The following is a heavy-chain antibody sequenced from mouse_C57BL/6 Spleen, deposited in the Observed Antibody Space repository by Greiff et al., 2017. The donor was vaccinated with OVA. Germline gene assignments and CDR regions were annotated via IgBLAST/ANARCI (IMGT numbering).Heavy chain of an antibody. J-gene: IGHJ2*01. CDR3: AREATVVCCDY. V-gene: IGHV2-2*01. CDR1: GFSLTSYG. CDR2: LWSGGST. Sequence: VQLQQSGPGLVQPSQSLSITCTVSGFSLTSYGVHWVRQSPGKGLEWLGVLWSGGSTDYNAAFISRLSISKDNSKSQVFFKMNSLQADDTAIDYCAREATVVCCDYWGQGTTLTVSS. D-gene: IGHD1-1*01.